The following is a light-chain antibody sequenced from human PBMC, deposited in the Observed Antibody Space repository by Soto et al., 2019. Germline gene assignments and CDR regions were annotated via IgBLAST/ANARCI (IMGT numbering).Light chain of an antibody. V-gene: IGKV1-39*01. CDR1: ESIRTS. CDR2: DAS. Sequence: DIQMTQSPSSLSESVGDRVTITCRASESIRTSLNWYQKKAGKAPKFLIYDASNLESGVPSRFTGSGFGTDFPLTISSLQPEDFATYYCQQSFDLPRTFGQGTTVDIK. J-gene: IGKJ1*01. CDR3: QQSFDLPRT.